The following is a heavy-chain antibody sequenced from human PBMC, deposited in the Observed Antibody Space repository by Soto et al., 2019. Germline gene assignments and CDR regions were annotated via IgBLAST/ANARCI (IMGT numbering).Heavy chain of an antibody. CDR3: ARTLLRLGELALWGFDY. J-gene: IGHJ4*02. CDR1: GFSLSTSGMR. V-gene: IGHV2-70*04. CDR2: IDWDDDK. D-gene: IGHD3-16*02. Sequence: SGPTLVNPTQTLTLTCTFSGFSLSTSGMRVSWIRQPPGKALEWLARIDWDDDKFYSTSLKTRLTISKDTSKNQVVLTMTNMDPVDTATYYCARTLLRLGELALWGFDYWGQGTLVTVSS.